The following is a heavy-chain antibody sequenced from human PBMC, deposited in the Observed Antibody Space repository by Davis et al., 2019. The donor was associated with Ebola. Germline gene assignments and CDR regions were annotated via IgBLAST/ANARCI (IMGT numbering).Heavy chain of an antibody. CDR2: IYHSGST. CDR1: GYSINRGFS. V-gene: IGHV4-38-2*02. J-gene: IGHJ4*02. D-gene: IGHD3-16*01. Sequence: SETLSLTCTVSGYSINRGFSWGWIRQPPGKGLEWIGSIYHSGSTNYSPSLKRRVTISADTSNNQFSLRLSSVTAADTAVYYCARDYVYWGQGTLVTVSS. CDR3: ARDYVY.